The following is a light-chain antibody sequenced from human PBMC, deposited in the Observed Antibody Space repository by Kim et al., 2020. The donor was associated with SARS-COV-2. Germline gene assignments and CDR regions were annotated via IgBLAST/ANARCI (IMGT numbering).Light chain of an antibody. Sequence: GKKVNISCTRSNGSIASNYVQWYQQRPGSAPTCVIYENYERPSGVPDRVSGSIDSSSNSASLTISGLKTEDEADYYCQSYHRNTVIFGGGTQLTVL. CDR2: ENY. CDR1: NGSIASNY. J-gene: IGLJ2*01. V-gene: IGLV6-57*03. CDR3: QSYHRNTVI.